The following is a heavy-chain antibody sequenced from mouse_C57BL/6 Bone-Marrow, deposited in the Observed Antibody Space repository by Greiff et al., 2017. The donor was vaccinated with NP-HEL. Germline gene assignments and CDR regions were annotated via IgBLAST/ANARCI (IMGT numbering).Heavy chain of an antibody. D-gene: IGHD1-1*01. CDR3: ARRGILHYYGSYWYFDV. CDR1: GYTFTDYY. V-gene: IGHV1-76*01. CDR2: IYPGSGNT. Sequence: VQLQQSGAELVRPGASVKLSCKASGYTFTDYYINWVKQRPGQGLEWIARIYPGSGNTYYNEKFKGKATLTAEKSSSTAYMQLSSLTSEDSAVYFCARRGILHYYGSYWYFDVWGTGTTVTVSS. J-gene: IGHJ1*03.